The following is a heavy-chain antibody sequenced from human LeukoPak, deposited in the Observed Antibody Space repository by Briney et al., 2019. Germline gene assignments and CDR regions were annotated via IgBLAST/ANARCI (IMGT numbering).Heavy chain of an antibody. CDR2: ISVYNGNT. D-gene: IGHD1-26*01. V-gene: IGHV1-18*01. J-gene: IGHJ4*02. CDR1: PSYG. CDR3: ARIRVGVNVVEN. Sequence: GASVKVSCKASPSYGISWVRQAPGQGLEWMGWISVYNGNTNYAQKFQGRVTMTTDTSTSTAYMELRSLRSDDTAVYYCARIRVGVNVVENWSQGTLVTVSS.